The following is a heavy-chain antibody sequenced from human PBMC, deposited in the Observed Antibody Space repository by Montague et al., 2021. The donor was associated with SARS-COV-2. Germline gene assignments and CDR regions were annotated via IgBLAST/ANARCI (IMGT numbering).Heavy chain of an antibody. D-gene: IGHD1-20*01. CDR1: GGSISSSSYY. CDR2: IYYSGSN. V-gene: IGHV4-39*01. Sequence: SETLSLTCTVSGGSISSSSYYWVWIRQPPGKGLKGFGSIYYSGSNNYNPSLKSRVTISIDTTKNQLTLRLSTATAAAAAVYDSARRVTGTTVIDDYYGMDVWGQGTTVTVSS. J-gene: IGHJ6*02. CDR3: ARRVTGTTVIDDYYGMDV.